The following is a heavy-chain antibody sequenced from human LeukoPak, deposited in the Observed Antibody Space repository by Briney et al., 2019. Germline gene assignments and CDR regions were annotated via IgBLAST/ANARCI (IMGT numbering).Heavy chain of an antibody. D-gene: IGHD1-26*01. Sequence: GSLRLSCAASGFTFSSYNMNWVRQAPGRGLEWVSSITSSSSHIYYADSVKGRFTISRDNARNSLYLQMNSLRAEDTAVYYCARDPYSGGYGNYYYYYMDVWGKGTTVTISS. J-gene: IGHJ6*03. CDR1: GFTFSSYN. CDR2: ITSSSSHI. CDR3: ARDPYSGGYGNYYYYYMDV. V-gene: IGHV3-21*01.